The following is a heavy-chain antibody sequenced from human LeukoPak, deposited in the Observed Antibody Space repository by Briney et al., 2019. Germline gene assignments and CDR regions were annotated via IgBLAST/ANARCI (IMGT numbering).Heavy chain of an antibody. D-gene: IGHD6-19*01. J-gene: IGHJ4*02. CDR1: GYTFAGYY. V-gene: IGHV1-2*02. CDR2: INPNSGGT. CDR3: ARVRIAVAGKYYFDY. Sequence: ASVKVSCKASGYTFAGYYMHWVRQAPGQGLEWMGWINPNSGGTNYAQKFQGRVTMTRDTSISTAYMELSRLRSDDTAVYYCARVRIAVAGKYYFDYWGQGTLVTVSS.